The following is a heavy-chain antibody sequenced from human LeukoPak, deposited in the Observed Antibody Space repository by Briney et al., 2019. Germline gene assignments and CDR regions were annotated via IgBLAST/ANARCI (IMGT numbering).Heavy chain of an antibody. Sequence: PGGSLRLSCAASGFTFSTYAMSWVRQAPGKGLEWVSSVSGSGGDTYYADSVKGRFTISRDNSNTTLYLQMGSLRAGDTAVYFCGRDIQLSYLGQGTLVTVSS. V-gene: IGHV3-23*01. CDR3: GRDIQLSY. CDR2: VSGSGGDT. D-gene: IGHD1-1*01. J-gene: IGHJ4*02. CDR1: GFTFSTYA.